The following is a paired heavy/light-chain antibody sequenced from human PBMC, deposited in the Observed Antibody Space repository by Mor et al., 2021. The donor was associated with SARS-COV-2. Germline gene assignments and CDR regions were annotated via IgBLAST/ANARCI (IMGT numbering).Heavy chain of an antibody. CDR1: GFSLNTTGMS. J-gene: IGHJ4*02. V-gene: IGHV2-70*15. D-gene: IGHD3-10*01. Sequence: QVTLRESGPALVKPTQTLTLTCTFSGFSLNTTGMSVSWIRQPPGKALEWLARITWYEDKSYSTSLKTRLTLSKGTSKNQVVLSMTNMDPVDTATYYCARTDYGNSYYFDSWGQGTLVTVSS. CDR2: ITWYEDK. CDR3: ARTDYGNSYYFDS.
Light chain of an antibody. Sequence: NFMLTQPHSVSESPGKTVTISCTRSSGSIASNYVQWYQQRPGSSPTTVIYENNQRPSGVPDRFSGSIDSSSNSASLAISGLKTEDEADYYCQSYDNNNPVVFGGGTKLTVL. CDR3: QSYDNNNPVV. CDR2: ENN. CDR1: SGSIASNY. J-gene: IGLJ2*01. V-gene: IGLV6-57*01.